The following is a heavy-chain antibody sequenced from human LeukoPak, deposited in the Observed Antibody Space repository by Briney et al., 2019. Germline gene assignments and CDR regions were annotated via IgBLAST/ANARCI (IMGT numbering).Heavy chain of an antibody. CDR2: IYYSGST. CDR1: GGSISSGGYY. J-gene: IGHJ4*02. Sequence: KPSETLSLTCTVSGGSISSGGYYWSWIRQHPGKGLEWIGYIYYSGSTYYNPSLKSRVTISVDTSKNQFSLKLSSVTAADTAVYYCARVDYYISGSYYFDYWGQGTLVTVSS. V-gene: IGHV4-31*03. CDR3: ARVDYYISGSYYFDY. D-gene: IGHD3-10*01.